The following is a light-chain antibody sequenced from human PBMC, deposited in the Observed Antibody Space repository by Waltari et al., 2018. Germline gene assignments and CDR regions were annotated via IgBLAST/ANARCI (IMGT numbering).Light chain of an antibody. V-gene: IGLV2-23*02. CDR3: CSYAGANTYV. CDR2: EVS. J-gene: IGLJ1*01. Sequence: QSALTQPASVSGSPGQSITVSCTGTSSDVGSYHLVSWYPHHPPKAPKLMIYEVSKRPSGVSNRFSGSKSGNTASLTISGLQPEDEADYYCCSYAGANTYVFGSGTKVTVL. CDR1: SSDVGSYHL.